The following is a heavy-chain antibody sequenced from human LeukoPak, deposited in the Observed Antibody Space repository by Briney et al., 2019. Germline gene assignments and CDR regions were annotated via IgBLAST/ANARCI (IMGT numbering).Heavy chain of an antibody. CDR1: VYTFTGYY. D-gene: IGHD5-12*01. Sequence: ASVKVSCKSSVYTFTGYYMHWVRQAPGQGLEWMGWINPNSGGTNYAQKFQGRVTMTRDTSISTAYMELSRLRSDDTAVYYCARHSGYDYVSNFDYWGQGTLVTVSS. CDR2: INPNSGGT. V-gene: IGHV1-2*02. J-gene: IGHJ4*02. CDR3: ARHSGYDYVSNFDY.